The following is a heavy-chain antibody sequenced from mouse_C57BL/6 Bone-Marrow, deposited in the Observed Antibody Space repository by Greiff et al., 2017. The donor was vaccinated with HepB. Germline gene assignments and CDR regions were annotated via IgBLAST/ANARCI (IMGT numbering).Heavy chain of an antibody. Sequence: EVQVVESGPGLVKPSQSLSLTCSVTGYSITSGYYWNWIRQFPGNKLEWMGYISYDGSNNYNPSLKNRISITRDTSKNQFFLKLNSVTTEYTATYYGEREKAMDYWGQGTSVTVSS. J-gene: IGHJ4*01. CDR1: GYSITSGYY. CDR3: EREKAMDY. CDR2: ISYDGSN. V-gene: IGHV3-6*01.